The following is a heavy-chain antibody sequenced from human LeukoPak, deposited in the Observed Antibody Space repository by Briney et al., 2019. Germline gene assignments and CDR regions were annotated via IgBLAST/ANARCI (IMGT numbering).Heavy chain of an antibody. Sequence: GGSLRLSCAASGFIVSSVYMNWVRQAPGKGLEWVSVLYGGGTTFYGDSVKDRFIIPRDNSKNTVFLQMNSLRTDDTAIYYCARASHIGAAGLFDHWGQGIRVTISS. CDR1: GFIVSSVY. J-gene: IGHJ4*02. CDR2: LYGGGTT. CDR3: ARASHIGAAGLFDH. V-gene: IGHV3-66*01. D-gene: IGHD6-13*01.